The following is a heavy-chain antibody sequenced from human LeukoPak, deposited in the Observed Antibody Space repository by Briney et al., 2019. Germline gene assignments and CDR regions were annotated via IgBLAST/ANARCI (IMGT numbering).Heavy chain of an antibody. CDR1: GFTFSSYA. CDR2: ISGSGGST. Sequence: GGSLRLSCAGSGFTFSSYAMSWVRQAPGKGLEWVSAISGSGGSTYYADSVKGRFTISRDNSKNTLYLQMNSLRAEDTAVYYCAKGSLLLLRAFDIWGQGTMVTVSS. J-gene: IGHJ3*02. CDR3: AKGSLLLLRAFDI. D-gene: IGHD2-21*01. V-gene: IGHV3-23*01.